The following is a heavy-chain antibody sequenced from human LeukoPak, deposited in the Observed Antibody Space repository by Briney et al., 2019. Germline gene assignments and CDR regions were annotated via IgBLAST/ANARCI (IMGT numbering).Heavy chain of an antibody. J-gene: IGHJ4*02. CDR1: GFIFSSYS. CDR2: ISSSSSYM. Sequence: GGSLRLSCAASGFIFSSYSMNWVRQAPGKGLEWVSSISSSSSYMYYADSVKGRFTISRDNAKNSLYLQMDSLRAEDTAVYYCARMGLLYSSSAEAFEYWGQGTLVTVSS. D-gene: IGHD6-6*01. CDR3: ARMGLLYSSSAEAFEY. V-gene: IGHV3-21*01.